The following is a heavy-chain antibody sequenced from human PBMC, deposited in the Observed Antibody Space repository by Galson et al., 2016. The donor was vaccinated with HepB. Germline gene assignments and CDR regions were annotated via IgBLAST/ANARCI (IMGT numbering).Heavy chain of an antibody. Sequence: ETLSLTCTVSGGSISSGRYYWGWIRQPPGKGLAWIGSIYYSGTTYYNPSLKSRVTISADTSKNQFSLKLSSVTAADTAVYYCAREITGWPKGYFDSWGQGPLLPVSS. J-gene: IGHJ4*02. CDR2: IYYSGTT. CDR1: GGSISSGRYY. V-gene: IGHV4-39*07. D-gene: IGHD1-20*01. CDR3: AREITGWPKGYFDS.